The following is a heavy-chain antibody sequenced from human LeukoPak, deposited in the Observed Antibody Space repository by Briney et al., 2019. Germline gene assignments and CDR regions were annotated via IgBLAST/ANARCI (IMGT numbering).Heavy chain of an antibody. CDR3: SRAIAGDSVAFEI. CDR2: IRPNSGDT. CDR1: GYTFTGYN. J-gene: IGHJ3*02. Sequence: ASVKVSCKPFGYTFTGYNMHWVRQAPGQGLEWMGWIRPNSGDTKYAQQFQGRVTMTSETSISTAYMELSSLTSDDTALYYCSRAIAGDSVAFEIWGQGTMVTVSS. V-gene: IGHV1-2*02. D-gene: IGHD1-26*01.